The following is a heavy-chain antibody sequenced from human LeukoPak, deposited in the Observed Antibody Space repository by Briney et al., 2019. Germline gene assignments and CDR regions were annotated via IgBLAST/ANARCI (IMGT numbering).Heavy chain of an antibody. Sequence: ASVKVSCKASGGTFSSYAISWVRQAPGQGLEWMGGIIPIFGTANYAQKFQGRVTITADESTSTAYMELSSLRSEDTAVYYCARVRRYDSSGYPWFDPWGQGTLVTVSS. V-gene: IGHV1-69*13. J-gene: IGHJ5*02. CDR2: IIPIFGTA. CDR1: GGTFSSYA. CDR3: ARVRRYDSSGYPWFDP. D-gene: IGHD3-22*01.